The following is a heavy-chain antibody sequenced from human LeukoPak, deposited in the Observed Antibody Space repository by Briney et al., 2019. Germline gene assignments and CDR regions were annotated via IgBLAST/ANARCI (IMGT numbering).Heavy chain of an antibody. V-gene: IGHV3-74*01. CDR3: TKDPNGDYVGAFDF. J-gene: IGHJ3*01. D-gene: IGHD4-17*01. CDR1: GFTFRRFW. Sequence: PGGSLRLSCAASGFTFRRFWLHWVRQPPGKGLEWASRISPDDKSTSYADSVKGRFTISSDNAQNTLYLEMNSLRAEDTAVYYCTKDPNGDYVGAFDFWGQGTMVTVSS. CDR2: ISPDDKST.